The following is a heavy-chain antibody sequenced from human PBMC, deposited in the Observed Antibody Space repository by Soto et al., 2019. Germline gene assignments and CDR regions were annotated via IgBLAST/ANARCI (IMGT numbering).Heavy chain of an antibody. Sequence: PSETLSLTCTVSGGSISSSSYYWCWIRQPPGKGLDWFGTIYYSGTTSYNPSLKSRVTISVDTSKNQFSLRLNSVTAADTALYYCARIRRDVVVVVATAKRRSYDYYYLMDVWGQGTTVTVSS. D-gene: IGHD2-2*01. CDR1: GGSISSSSYY. V-gene: IGHV4-39*01. J-gene: IGHJ6*02. CDR3: ARIRRDVVVVVATAKRRSYDYYYLMDV. CDR2: IYYSGTT.